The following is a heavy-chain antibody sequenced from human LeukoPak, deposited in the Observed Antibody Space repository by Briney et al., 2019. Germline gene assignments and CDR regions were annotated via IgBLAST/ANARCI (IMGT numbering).Heavy chain of an antibody. CDR2: ISSDGGST. CDR3: ARSNNIVGATYFDY. Sequence: GGSLRLSCAASGFTFSTYAMHWVRQAPGKGLEYISSISSDGGSTYYADSVRGRFTISRDNSKNTLYLQMGRLRAEDMAVYYCARSNNIVGATYFDYWGQGTLVTVSS. J-gene: IGHJ4*02. D-gene: IGHD1-26*01. V-gene: IGHV3-64*02. CDR1: GFTFSTYA.